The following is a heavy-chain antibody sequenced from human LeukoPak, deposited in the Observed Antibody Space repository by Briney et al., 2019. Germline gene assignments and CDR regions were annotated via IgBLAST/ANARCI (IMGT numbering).Heavy chain of an antibody. CDR1: GGSISSYY. CDR2: IYYSGST. V-gene: IGHV4-59*01. J-gene: IGHJ5*02. D-gene: IGHD6-19*01. CDR3: AREKTGPVAGTNWFDP. Sequence: PSETLSLTCTVSGGSISSYYWSWIRQPPGKGLEWIGYIYYSGSTNYNPSLKSRVTISVDTSKNQFSLKLSSVTAADTAVYYCAREKTGPVAGTNWFDPWGQGTLVTVSS.